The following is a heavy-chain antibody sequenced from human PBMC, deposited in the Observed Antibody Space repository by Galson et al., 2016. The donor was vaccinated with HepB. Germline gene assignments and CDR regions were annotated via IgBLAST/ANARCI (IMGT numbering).Heavy chain of an antibody. Sequence: QSGAEVKKPGESLKISCKGSGYNFTNYWIGWVRQMPGKGLEWMGIIYPPDSDTRYSPSFQGQVTISADKSISTAYLHWNSLKASDTAMYYCAKLGAGGTFAVHYWGQGTLVTVSS. V-gene: IGHV5-51*01. J-gene: IGHJ4*02. CDR2: IYPPDSDT. CDR1: GYNFTNYW. CDR3: AKLGAGGTFAVHY. D-gene: IGHD1-26*01.